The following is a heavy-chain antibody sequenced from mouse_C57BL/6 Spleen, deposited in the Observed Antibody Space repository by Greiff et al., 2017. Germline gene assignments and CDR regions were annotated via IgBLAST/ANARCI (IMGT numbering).Heavy chain of an antibody. J-gene: IGHJ2*01. D-gene: IGHD2-1*01. Sequence: QVQLQQPGAELVRPGTSVKLSCMASGYTFTSYWMHWVKQRPGQGLEWIGVIDPSDSYTNYNQKFKGKATLTVDTSSSTAYMQLSSLTSEDSAVYYCASRGGYGTPFDYWGQGTTLTVSS. CDR3: ASRGGYGTPFDY. V-gene: IGHV1-59*01. CDR2: IDPSDSYT. CDR1: GYTFTSYW.